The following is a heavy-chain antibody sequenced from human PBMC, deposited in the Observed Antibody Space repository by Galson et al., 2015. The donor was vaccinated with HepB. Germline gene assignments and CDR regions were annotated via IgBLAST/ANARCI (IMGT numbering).Heavy chain of an antibody. Sequence: SLRLSCAASGFTFDEYTMHWVRQAPGKGLEWVSLISWDGGNTYYADSVKGRFTISRDNSKNSLYLQMNSLRSEDTALYYCAKDYCSRTSCPHTNYYYDGMDVWGQGTTVTVSS. CDR2: ISWDGGNT. J-gene: IGHJ6*02. D-gene: IGHD2-2*01. V-gene: IGHV3-43*01. CDR1: GFTFDEYT. CDR3: AKDYCSRTSCPHTNYYYDGMDV.